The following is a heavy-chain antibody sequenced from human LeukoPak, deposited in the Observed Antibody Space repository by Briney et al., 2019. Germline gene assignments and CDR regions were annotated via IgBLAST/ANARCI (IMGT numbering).Heavy chain of an antibody. CDR2: IYPGDSDI. D-gene: IGHD2-2*01. CDR3: ARQSSTFDY. V-gene: IGHV5-51*01. J-gene: IGHJ4*02. Sequence: GESLKISCEASGYTFTRYWIGWVRQMPGKGLEWMGIIYPGDSDIRYSPSFQGQVTISADKSISTAYLQWSSLKASDTAMYFCARQSSTFDYWGQGTLVTVSS. CDR1: GYTFTRYW.